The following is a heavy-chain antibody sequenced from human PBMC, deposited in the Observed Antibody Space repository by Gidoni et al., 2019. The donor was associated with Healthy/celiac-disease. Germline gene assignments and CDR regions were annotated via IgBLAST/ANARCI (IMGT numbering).Heavy chain of an antibody. V-gene: IGHV3-23*01. Sequence: EVQLLESGGGLVQPGGSLRLSCAASGLTFSSYAMSWVRQAPGKGLEWVSAISGSVGSTYYADSVKGRFTISRDNSKNTLYLQMNSLRAEDTAVYYCAKPRTAMVDFDYWGQGTLVTVSS. CDR2: ISGSVGST. J-gene: IGHJ4*02. CDR3: AKPRTAMVDFDY. CDR1: GLTFSSYA. D-gene: IGHD5-18*01.